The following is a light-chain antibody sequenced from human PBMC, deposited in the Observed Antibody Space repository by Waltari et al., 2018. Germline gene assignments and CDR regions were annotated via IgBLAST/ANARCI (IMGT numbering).Light chain of an antibody. CDR2: GAS. J-gene: IGKJ2*01. CDR3: QQYGSSPHT. CDR1: QSVSGNS. V-gene: IGKV3-20*01. Sequence: EIVLTPSPGTLSLSPGERATLPCRASQSVSGNSLAWYQHKLGQAPRLLIYGASSWATGIPDRFTGSGSGTDFTLTISSLEPEDFAVYYCQQYGSSPHTFGQGTKLE.